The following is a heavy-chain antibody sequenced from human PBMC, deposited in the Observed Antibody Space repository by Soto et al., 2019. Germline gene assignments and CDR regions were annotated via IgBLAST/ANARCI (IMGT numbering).Heavy chain of an antibody. CDR3: ARGFSSCSDY. D-gene: IGHD6-13*01. CDR1: GYTFSNHD. J-gene: IGHJ4*02. CDR2: MNPNTGNT. V-gene: IGHV1-8*01. Sequence: QVQLVQSGAEVKKPGASVKVSCKASGYTFSNHDVNWVRQAPGQGPEWMAWMNPNTGNTAYAQKFQGRVTLTRDTSISTAYTELSSLTSEDTAVYYCARGFSSCSDYWGQGTLVTLSS.